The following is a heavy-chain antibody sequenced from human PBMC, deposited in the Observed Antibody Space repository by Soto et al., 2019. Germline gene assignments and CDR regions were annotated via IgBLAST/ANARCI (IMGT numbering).Heavy chain of an antibody. D-gene: IGHD3-16*02. CDR1: GGSISSSSYY. CDR3: ATPLKRARGLSDIDY. Sequence: SETLSLTCTVSGGSISSSSYYWGWIRQPPGKGLEWIGSIYYSGSTYYNPSLKSRVTISVDTSKNQFSLKLSSVTAADTAVYYCATPLKRARGLSDIDYWGQGTLVTVSS. CDR2: IYYSGST. V-gene: IGHV4-39*01. J-gene: IGHJ4*02.